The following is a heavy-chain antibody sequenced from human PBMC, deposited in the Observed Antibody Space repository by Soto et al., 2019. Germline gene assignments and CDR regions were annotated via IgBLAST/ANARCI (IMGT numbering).Heavy chain of an antibody. D-gene: IGHD3-22*01. Sequence: SVKVSCKASGGTFSSYAISWVRQAPGQGLEWMGGIIPIFGTANYAQKFQGRVTITADESTSTAYMELSSLRSEDTAVYYCATTTNYDYDSSGYAFDIWGQGTMVTV. CDR2: IIPIFGTA. CDR1: GGTFSSYA. V-gene: IGHV1-69*13. J-gene: IGHJ3*02. CDR3: ATTTNYDYDSSGYAFDI.